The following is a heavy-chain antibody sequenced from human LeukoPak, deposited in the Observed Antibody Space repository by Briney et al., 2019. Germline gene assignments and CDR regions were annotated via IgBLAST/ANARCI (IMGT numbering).Heavy chain of an antibody. CDR2: ISGYNGNT. CDR3: ARQGPHRLLWSGATWFDP. Sequence: ASVKVSCKASGYIFTNYGITWVRQAPGQGREWMGWISGYNGNTNYAQKVQGRVTMTTDTSTSTAYMELRSLRSDDTAVYYCARQGPHRLLWSGATWFDPWGQGTLVTVSP. V-gene: IGHV1-18*01. CDR1: GYIFTNYG. J-gene: IGHJ5*02. D-gene: IGHD3-10*01.